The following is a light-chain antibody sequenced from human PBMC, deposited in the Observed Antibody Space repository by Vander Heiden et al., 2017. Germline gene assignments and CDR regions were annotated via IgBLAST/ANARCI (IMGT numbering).Light chain of an antibody. Sequence: DIVMTQSPDSLSVSLGERATINCESSQSVLYSSNNKNYLAWYQQKPGQPPTLLIYWASTRESGVPDRFSGGGSGTDFTLTISSLEAEDVAVDYCQQYDSTPTFGQGTRLEIK. J-gene: IGKJ5*01. CDR2: WAS. CDR1: QSVLYSSNNKNY. CDR3: QQYDSTPT. V-gene: IGKV4-1*01.